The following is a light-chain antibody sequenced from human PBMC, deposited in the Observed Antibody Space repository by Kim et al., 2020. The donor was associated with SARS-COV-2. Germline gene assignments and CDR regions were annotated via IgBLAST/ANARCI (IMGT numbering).Light chain of an antibody. CDR2: LNSDGSH. CDR1: SGHSNYA. V-gene: IGLV4-69*01. Sequence: ASVKLTCTRSSGHSNYAIAWHQQQPEKGPRYLMKLNSDGSHNKGDGIPDRFSGSSSGAERYLTISNLQSEDEADYYCQTWGSGFWVFGGGTKVTVL. J-gene: IGLJ3*02. CDR3: QTWGSGFWV.